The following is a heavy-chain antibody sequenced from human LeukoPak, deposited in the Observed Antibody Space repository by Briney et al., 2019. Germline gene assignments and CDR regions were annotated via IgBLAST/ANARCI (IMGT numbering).Heavy chain of an antibody. J-gene: IGHJ3*02. CDR3: ARGRGTTVTTRAFDI. V-gene: IGHV4-34*01. CDR1: GGSFSGYH. Sequence: NPSETLSLTCAVYGGSFSGYHWSWIRQPPGKGLEWIGEINHSGSTNYNPSLKSRVTISVDTSKNQFSLKLSSVTAADTAVYYCARGRGTTVTTRAFDIWDQGTMVTVPS. CDR2: INHSGST. D-gene: IGHD4-17*01.